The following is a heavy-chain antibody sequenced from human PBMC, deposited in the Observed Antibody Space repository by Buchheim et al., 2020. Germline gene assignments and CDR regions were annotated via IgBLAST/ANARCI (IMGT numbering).Heavy chain of an antibody. J-gene: IGHJ6*02. CDR3: ARCNKFLEAFSITSYYYGMDV. D-gene: IGHD3-10*01. V-gene: IGHV1-46*03. Sequence: QVQLVQSGAEVKKPGASVKVSCKASGYTFTSYYMHWVRQAPGQGLEWMGIINPSGGSTSYAQKFQGRVTMTRDTSTSPVYMELSSLRSEDTAVYYCARCNKFLEAFSITSYYYGMDVWGQGTT. CDR1: GYTFTSYY. CDR2: INPSGGST.